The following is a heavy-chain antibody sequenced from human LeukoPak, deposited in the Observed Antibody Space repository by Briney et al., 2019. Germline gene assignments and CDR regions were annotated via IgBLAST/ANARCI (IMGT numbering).Heavy chain of an antibody. Sequence: ASVKVSCKTSGYTFTGYYMHWVRQAPGQGLEWMGWINPNSGGTNYAQKFQGRVTMTRDTSISTAYMELSRLRSDDTAVYYCARPRYRAIAAAGSWFDPWGQGTLVTVSS. D-gene: IGHD6-13*01. J-gene: IGHJ5*02. CDR2: INPNSGGT. CDR3: ARPRYRAIAAAGSWFDP. CDR1: GYTFTGYY. V-gene: IGHV1-2*02.